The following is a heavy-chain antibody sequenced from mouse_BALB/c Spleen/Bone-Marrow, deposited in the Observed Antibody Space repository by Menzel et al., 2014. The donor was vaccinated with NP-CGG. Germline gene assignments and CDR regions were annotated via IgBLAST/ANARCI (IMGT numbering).Heavy chain of an antibody. D-gene: IGHD2-3*01. J-gene: IGHJ3*01. V-gene: IGHV6-6*02. CDR1: GFTFSNYW. Sequence: EVKVVESGGGLVQPGGSMKLSCVASGFTFSNYWMNWVRQSPEKGLEWVAEIRLKSNNYATHYAESVKGRFTISRDDSKSSVYLQMNNLRAEDTGIYYCTRPRDGYSFAYWGQRTLVTASA. CDR3: TRPRDGYSFAY. CDR2: IRLKSNNYAT.